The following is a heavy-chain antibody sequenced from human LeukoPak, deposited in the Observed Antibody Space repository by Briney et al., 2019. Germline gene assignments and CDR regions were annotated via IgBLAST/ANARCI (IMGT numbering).Heavy chain of an antibody. Sequence: AGGSLRLSCAASGSTFSTYGMHWVRQAPGKGLEWVALITYDGYYKYYSDSVKGRFTISSDTSKNTLSLQMNSLRAGDTAVYYCARDLSPVVRASPMGYWGQGTLVTVSS. D-gene: IGHD3-10*01. J-gene: IGHJ4*02. V-gene: IGHV3-30*03. CDR2: ITYDGYYK. CDR1: GSTFSTYG. CDR3: ARDLSPVVRASPMGY.